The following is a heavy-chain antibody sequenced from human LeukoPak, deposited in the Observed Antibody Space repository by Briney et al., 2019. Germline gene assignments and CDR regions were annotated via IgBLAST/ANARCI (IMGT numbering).Heavy chain of an antibody. J-gene: IGHJ5*02. Sequence: SETLSLTCTVSGGSVSSSRYYWGWIRQPPGKGLEWIGSIYYSGSTFHNPSLKSRVTISVDTSKNQFSLKLTSVTAADTAVFYCARDAAQVEMSTTQSRRWFDPWGQGTLVTVSS. D-gene: IGHD5-24*01. CDR2: IYYSGST. V-gene: IGHV4-39*07. CDR1: GGSVSSSRYY. CDR3: ARDAAQVEMSTTQSRRWFDP.